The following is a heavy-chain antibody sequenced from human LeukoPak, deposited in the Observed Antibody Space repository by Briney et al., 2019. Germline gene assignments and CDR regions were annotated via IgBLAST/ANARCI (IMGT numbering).Heavy chain of an antibody. V-gene: IGHV4-59*01. D-gene: IGHD5-18*01. Sequence: KASETLSLTCTVSGGSISSYYWSWIRQPPGKGLEWIGYIYYSGSTNYNPSLKSRVTISVDTSKNQFSLKLSSVTAADTAVYYCARTNPYTAMVSDYWGQGTLVTVSS. CDR2: IYYSGST. CDR3: ARTNPYTAMVSDY. CDR1: GGSISSYY. J-gene: IGHJ4*02.